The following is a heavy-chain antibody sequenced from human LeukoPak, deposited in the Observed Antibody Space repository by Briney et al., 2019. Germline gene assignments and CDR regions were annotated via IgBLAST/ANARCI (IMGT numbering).Heavy chain of an antibody. Sequence: GESLQIPCKGSGYSFTSYWIGWVRQMPGKGLEWMGIIYPGDSDTRYSPSFQGQVTISADKSISTAYLQWSSLKASDTAMYYCARSVVTAIPWWFDPWGQGTLVTVSS. CDR3: ARSVVTAIPWWFDP. V-gene: IGHV5-51*01. D-gene: IGHD2-21*02. J-gene: IGHJ5*02. CDR2: IYPGDSDT. CDR1: GYSFTSYW.